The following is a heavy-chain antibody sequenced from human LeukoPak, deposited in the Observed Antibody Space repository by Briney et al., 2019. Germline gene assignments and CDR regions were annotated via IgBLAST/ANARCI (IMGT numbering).Heavy chain of an antibody. V-gene: IGHV1-46*01. CDR2: INPSGGST. D-gene: IGHD4-17*01. CDR1: GYTFTSYY. Sequence: ASVKVSCKASGYTFTSYYMHWVRQAPGQGLEWMGIINPSGGSTSYAQKFQGRVTMTRDMSTSTVYMELSSLRSEDTAVYSCARAGPYGNYYYYYMDVWGKGTTVTVSS. CDR3: ARAGPYGNYYYYYMDV. J-gene: IGHJ6*03.